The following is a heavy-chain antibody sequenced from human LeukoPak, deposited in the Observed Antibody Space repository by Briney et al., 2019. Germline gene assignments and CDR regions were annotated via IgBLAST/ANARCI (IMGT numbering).Heavy chain of an antibody. Sequence: ASVKVSCKASGYTFTSYDINWVRQAPGQGLEWMGVINPSGGSTSYAQKFQGRVTMTRDTSTSTVYMELSSLRSEDTAVYYCARDSLTESGSYFHNWFDPWGQGTLVTVSS. V-gene: IGHV1-46*01. CDR2: INPSGGST. J-gene: IGHJ5*02. CDR1: GYTFTSYD. CDR3: ARDSLTESGSYFHNWFDP. D-gene: IGHD1-26*01.